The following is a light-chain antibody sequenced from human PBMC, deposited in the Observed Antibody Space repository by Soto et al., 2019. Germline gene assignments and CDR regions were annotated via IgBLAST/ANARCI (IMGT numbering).Light chain of an antibody. Sequence: QSALTQPASVSGSPGQSITISCSGTSSDIGGYYYVSWYQHRPGKAPKLIIYQVTNRPSGVSNRFSGSKSGNTASLTISGFQAEDEADYYCTSYSSSSTFYVFGTGTKLTVL. V-gene: IGLV2-14*01. J-gene: IGLJ1*01. CDR2: QVT. CDR3: TSYSSSSTFYV. CDR1: SSDIGGYYY.